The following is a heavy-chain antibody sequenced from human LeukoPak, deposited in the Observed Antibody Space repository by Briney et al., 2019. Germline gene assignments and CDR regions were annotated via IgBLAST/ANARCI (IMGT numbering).Heavy chain of an antibody. D-gene: IGHD2-2*01. CDR1: GYTFTSCG. Sequence: ASVKVSCKASGYTFTSCGISWVRQAPGQGLEWMGWISAYNGNTNYAQKLQGRVTMTTDTSTSTAYMELRSLRSDDTAVYYCARDTLLSVVVVPAANVYFDYWGQGTLVTVSS. CDR2: ISAYNGNT. J-gene: IGHJ4*02. CDR3: ARDTLLSVVVVPAANVYFDY. V-gene: IGHV1-18*04.